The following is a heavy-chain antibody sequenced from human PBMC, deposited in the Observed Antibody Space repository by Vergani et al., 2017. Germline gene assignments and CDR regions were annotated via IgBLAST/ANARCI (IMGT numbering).Heavy chain of an antibody. Sequence: EVQLVESGGGLVQPGRSLRLSCTASGFTFGDYAMSWVRQAPGKGLEWVGFIRSKAYGGTTEYAASVKGRFTNSRDDSKSIAYLQMNSLKTEDTAVYYCTRDPCGGNCSWGQGTLVTVSS. CDR1: GFTFGDYA. D-gene: IGHD4-23*01. V-gene: IGHV3-49*04. CDR2: IRSKAYGGTT. CDR3: TRDPCGGNCS. J-gene: IGHJ5*02.